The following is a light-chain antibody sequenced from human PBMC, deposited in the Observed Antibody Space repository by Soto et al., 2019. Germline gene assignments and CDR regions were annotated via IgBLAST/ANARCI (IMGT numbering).Light chain of an antibody. J-gene: IGLJ3*02. CDR3: RAWDDTLNGWV. V-gene: IGLV2-11*01. Sequence: QSALTQPRSVSGSPGQSVTISCTGTSSDVGGYNYVSWYQHHPGKAPKLMIYDVTKRPSGVPDRFSGSKSGTSASLAISRLQSEDEADFYCRAWDDTLNGWVFGGGTKLTVL. CDR2: DVT. CDR1: SSDVGGYNY.